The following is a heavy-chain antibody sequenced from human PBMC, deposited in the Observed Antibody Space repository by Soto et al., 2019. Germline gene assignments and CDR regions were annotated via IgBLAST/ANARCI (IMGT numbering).Heavy chain of an antibody. CDR1: GGSISSGDYY. CDR2: IYYSGST. J-gene: IGHJ6*02. CDR3: ARVHGVGYYGMDV. V-gene: IGHV4-30-4*01. D-gene: IGHD2-15*01. Sequence: SETLSLTCTVSGGSISSGDYYWSWIRQPPGKGLEWIGYIYYSGSTYYNPSLKSRVTISVDTSKNQFSLKLSSVTAADTAVYYCARVHGVGYYGMDVWGQGTTVTVSS.